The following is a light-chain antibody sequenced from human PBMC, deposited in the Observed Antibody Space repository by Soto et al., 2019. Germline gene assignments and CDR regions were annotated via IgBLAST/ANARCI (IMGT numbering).Light chain of an antibody. J-gene: IGLJ2*01. CDR1: NIGRKN. V-gene: IGLV3-9*01. CDR3: QVWDSSTGV. CDR2: RDS. Sequence: SYELTQPLSVSVALGQTARITGGGNNIGRKNVHWYQQKPGQAPVLVIYRDSNRPSGIPERFSGSNSGNTATLTISRAQAGDEADYYCQVWDSSTGVFGGGTQLTVL.